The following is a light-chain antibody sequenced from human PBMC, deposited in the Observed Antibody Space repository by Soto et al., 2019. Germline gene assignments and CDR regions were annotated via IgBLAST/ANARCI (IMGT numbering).Light chain of an antibody. J-gene: IGKJ1*01. V-gene: IGKV2-28*01. Sequence: DIVMTQSRLSLPVTPGEPASISCRSSQSLLHSNGYNYLDWYQQKPGEAPKLLIYDASALPRGVPSRFSGSGSGTKFTLTIASLQPDDFATYYCQQYETFSGTFGPGTKVDIK. CDR2: DAS. CDR3: QQYETFSGT. CDR1: QSLLHSNGYNY.